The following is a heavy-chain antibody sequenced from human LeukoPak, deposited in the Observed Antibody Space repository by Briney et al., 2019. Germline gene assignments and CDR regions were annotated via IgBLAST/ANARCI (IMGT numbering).Heavy chain of an antibody. Sequence: SETLSLTCTVSGGSISSSSYYWGWIRQPPGKGLEWIGSIYYSGSTYYNPSLKSRVTISVDTSKNQFSLKLSSVTAADTAVYYCAREGGWSPTYWGQGTLVTVSS. CDR1: GGSISSSSYY. CDR2: IYYSGST. CDR3: AREGGWSPTY. J-gene: IGHJ4*02. V-gene: IGHV4-39*07. D-gene: IGHD2-15*01.